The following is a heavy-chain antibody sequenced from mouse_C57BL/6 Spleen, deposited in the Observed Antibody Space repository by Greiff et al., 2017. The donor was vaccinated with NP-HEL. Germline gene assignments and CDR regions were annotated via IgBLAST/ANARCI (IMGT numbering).Heavy chain of an antibody. V-gene: IGHV7-3*01. CDR2: IRNKANGYTT. CDR1: GFTFTDYY. Sequence: DVQLVESGGGLVQPGGSLSLSCAASGFTFTDYYMSLVRQPPGKALEWLGFIRNKANGYTTEYSASVKGRFTISSDNSQSILYLQMNALRAEDSATYYCARGYYGSSFYWYFDVWGTGTTVTVSS. D-gene: IGHD1-1*01. J-gene: IGHJ1*03. CDR3: ARGYYGSSFYWYFDV.